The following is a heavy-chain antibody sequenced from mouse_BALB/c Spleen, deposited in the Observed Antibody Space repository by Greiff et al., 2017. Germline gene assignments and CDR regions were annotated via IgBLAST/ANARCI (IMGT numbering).Heavy chain of an antibody. V-gene: IGHV3-2*02. CDR3: AVYGYDGGAWFAY. CDR2: ISYSGST. CDR1: GYSITSDYA. J-gene: IGHJ3*01. Sequence: EVQLQESGPGLVKPSQSLSLTCTVTGYSITSDYALNWIRQFPGNQLEWMGYISYSGSTSYNPSLKSRISITRDTSKNQFFLQLNSVTTEDTATYYCAVYGYDGGAWFAYWGQGTLVTVSA. D-gene: IGHD2-2*01.